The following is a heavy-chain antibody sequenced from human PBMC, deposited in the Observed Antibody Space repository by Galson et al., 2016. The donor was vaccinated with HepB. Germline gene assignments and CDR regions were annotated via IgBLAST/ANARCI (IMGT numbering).Heavy chain of an antibody. CDR2: IWYDGSIS. D-gene: IGHD1-7*01. Sequence: SLRLSCAASGFNLSNYGMHWVRQAPGKGLEWVSLIWYDGSISNYADSAQGRFTISRDNSKNTLSLQMNGLSPEDTATYYCARDRRTRGDDAFDVWGQGTIVTVS. CDR1: GFNLSNYG. CDR3: ARDRRTRGDDAFDV. V-gene: IGHV3-33*01. J-gene: IGHJ3*01.